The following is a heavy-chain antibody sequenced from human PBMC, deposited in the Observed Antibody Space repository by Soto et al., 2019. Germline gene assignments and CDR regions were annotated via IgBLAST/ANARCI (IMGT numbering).Heavy chain of an antibody. CDR1: GGTFSSYT. V-gene: IGHV1-69*01. CDR3: AIGSTYSGEFEF. D-gene: IGHD1-26*01. Sequence: VQLVQSGAEVKQPGSSVKVSCKASGGTFSSYTVTWVRQAPGQGLEWMGGFVPIVGTTDYSQNFQGRLTITADESATTGYMELSRLTSDDKASYYCAIGSTYSGEFEFWGKGPLVTFSS. J-gene: IGHJ4*02. CDR2: FVPIVGTT.